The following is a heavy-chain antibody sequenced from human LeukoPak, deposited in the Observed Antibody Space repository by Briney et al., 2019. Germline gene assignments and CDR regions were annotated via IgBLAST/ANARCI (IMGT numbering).Heavy chain of an antibody. D-gene: IGHD2-2*01. J-gene: IGHJ6*02. CDR2: VSISSGTI. V-gene: IGHV3-48*04. CDR1: GFTFSGHN. CDR3: AGVVPASYGMDV. Sequence: GGSLRLSCAASGFTFSGHNMNWVRQAPGKGLEWISFVSISSGTIYYADSVKGRFTISRDNAKNSLYLQMNSLRAEDTAVYYCAGVVPASYGMDVWGQGTTVTVSS.